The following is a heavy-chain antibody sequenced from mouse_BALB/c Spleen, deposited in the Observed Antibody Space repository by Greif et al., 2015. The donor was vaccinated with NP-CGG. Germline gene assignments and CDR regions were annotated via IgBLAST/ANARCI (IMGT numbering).Heavy chain of an antibody. CDR3: ARGGIYYAMDY. CDR2: INPNNGGT. Sequence: VQLQQSGPELVKPGASVKIPCKASGYTFTDYNMDWVKQSHGKSLEWIGDINPNNGGTIYNQKFKGKATLTVDKSSSTAYMELRSLTSEDTAVYYCARGGIYYAMDYWGQGTSVTVSS. CDR1: GYTFTDYN. J-gene: IGHJ4*01. V-gene: IGHV1-18*01.